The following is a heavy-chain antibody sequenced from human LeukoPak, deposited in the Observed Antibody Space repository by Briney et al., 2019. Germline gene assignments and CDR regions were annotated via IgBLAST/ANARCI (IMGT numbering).Heavy chain of an antibody. CDR3: ARWGYCSTITTCFYWFDP. CDR2: IYPGDSDT. D-gene: IGHD2-8*01. V-gene: IGHV5-51*01. J-gene: IGHJ5*02. Sequence: GESLKISCKGSGYIFTNSWIAWVRQMPEKGLEWMGIIYPGDSDTRYSPSFEGQVTISADKFISTAYLQWSSLKASDAAMYYCARWGYCSTITTCFYWFDPWGQGTLVTVSS. CDR1: GYIFTNSW.